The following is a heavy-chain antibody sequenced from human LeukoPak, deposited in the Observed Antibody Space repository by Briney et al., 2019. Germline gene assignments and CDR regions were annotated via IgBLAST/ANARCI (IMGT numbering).Heavy chain of an antibody. CDR3: ARGNTIFGASRWFDP. D-gene: IGHD3-3*01. J-gene: IGHJ5*02. V-gene: IGHV3-30-3*01. CDR2: VAYDGNSK. Sequence: GGSLRLSCAASGFTFSASAMHWVRQAPGKGLEWVAVVAYDGNSKYYADSVKGRFTISRDNSKNTLYLQMNNLRSEDTALYHCARGNTIFGASRWFDPWGQGTLVTVSP. CDR1: GFTFSASA.